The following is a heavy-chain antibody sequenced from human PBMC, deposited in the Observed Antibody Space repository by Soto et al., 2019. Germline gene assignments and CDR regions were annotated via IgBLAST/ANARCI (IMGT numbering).Heavy chain of an antibody. CDR1: GYTFTSYD. D-gene: IGHD5-18*01. J-gene: IGHJ4*02. V-gene: IGHV1-8*01. CDR2: MNPNSGNT. Sequence: QVQLVQSGAEVKKPGASVKVSCKASGYTFTSYDINWVRQATGQGLEWMGRMNPNSGNTGYAQKFQGRVTMTRNTSISTAYMGLSSLRSEDTAVYYCSRECRGYSYGTYGYWGQGTLVTVSS. CDR3: SRECRGYSYGTYGY.